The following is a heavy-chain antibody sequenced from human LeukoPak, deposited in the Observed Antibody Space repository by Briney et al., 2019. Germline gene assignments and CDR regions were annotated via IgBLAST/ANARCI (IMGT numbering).Heavy chain of an antibody. V-gene: IGHV3-66*01. CDR3: ARDKRGLRAFDY. Sequence: GGSLRLSCAASGFTFNNYGMSWVRQAPGKGLEWVSVIYSGGSTYYADPVKGRFTISRDNSKNTLYLQMNSLRAEDTAVYYCARDKRGLRAFDYWGQGTLVTVSS. D-gene: IGHD3-16*01. J-gene: IGHJ4*02. CDR1: GFTFNNYG. CDR2: IYSGGST.